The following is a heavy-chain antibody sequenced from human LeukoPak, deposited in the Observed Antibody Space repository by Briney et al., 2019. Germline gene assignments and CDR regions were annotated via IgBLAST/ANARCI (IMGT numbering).Heavy chain of an antibody. CDR1: GYSFTSYW. Sequence: GESLKISCKGSGYSFTSYWIGWVRQMPGKGLEWMGIIYPGDSDTRYSPSFQGQVTMSADQSISTAYLQWSSLKASDTAMYYCARWVSSGWNHFDYWGQGTLVTVSS. CDR2: IYPGDSDT. V-gene: IGHV5-51*01. CDR3: ARWVSSGWNHFDY. D-gene: IGHD6-19*01. J-gene: IGHJ4*02.